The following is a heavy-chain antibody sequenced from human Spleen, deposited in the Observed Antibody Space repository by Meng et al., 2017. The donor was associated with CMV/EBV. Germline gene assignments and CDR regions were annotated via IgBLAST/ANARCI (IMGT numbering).Heavy chain of an antibody. CDR3: ARDQGNSWCMDV. CDR1: GFIFSTVW. J-gene: IGHJ6*02. V-gene: IGHV3-30*03. CDR2: ISYDGNDK. Sequence: GGSLRLSCAASGFIFSTVWMSWVRQAPGKGLEWVTLISYDGNDKYYADSVKGRFTISRDNSKNTLFLQMNSLRAEDTAVYYCARDQGNSWCMDVWGQGTTVTVSS. D-gene: IGHD6-13*01.